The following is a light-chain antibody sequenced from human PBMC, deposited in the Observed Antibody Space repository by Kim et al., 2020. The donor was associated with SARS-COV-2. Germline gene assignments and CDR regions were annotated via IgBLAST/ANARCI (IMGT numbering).Light chain of an antibody. CDR3: NSRDSSGNYV. Sequence: VALGQTIRITCQGDSLRSYYASWYQQRPGQAPVLVIYDKNNRPSGIPDRFSGSSSGNTASLTITGAQAEDEADYYCNSRDSSGNYVFATGTKVTVL. CDR2: DKN. CDR1: SLRSYY. V-gene: IGLV3-19*01. J-gene: IGLJ1*01.